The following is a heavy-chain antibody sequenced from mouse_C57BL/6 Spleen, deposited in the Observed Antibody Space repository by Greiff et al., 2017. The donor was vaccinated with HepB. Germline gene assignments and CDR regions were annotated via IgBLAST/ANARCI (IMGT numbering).Heavy chain of an antibody. CDR2: INPNNGGT. V-gene: IGHV1-18*01. CDR1: GYTFTDYN. CDR3: ARKGGYDGYYYAMDY. J-gene: IGHJ4*01. Sequence: VQLQQSGPELVKPGASVKIPCKASGYTFTDYNMAWVKQSHGKSLEWIGDINPNNGGTIYNQKFKGNATLTVDKSSSTAYMELRSLTSEDTAVYYGARKGGYDGYYYAMDYWGQGTSVTVSS. D-gene: IGHD2-2*01.